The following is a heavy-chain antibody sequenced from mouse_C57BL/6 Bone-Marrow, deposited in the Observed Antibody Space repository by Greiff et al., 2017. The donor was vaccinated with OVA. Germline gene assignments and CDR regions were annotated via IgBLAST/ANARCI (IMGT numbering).Heavy chain of an antibody. CDR1: GYTFTSYW. CDR3: ARGGNYYAMDY. Sequence: QVQLQQPGAELVKPGASVKMSCKASGYTFTSYWITWVKQRPGQGLEWIGDIYPGSGSTNYNEKFKGKATLTVDTSSSTAYMQLSSLTSEDSAVYYCARGGNYYAMDYWGQGTSVTVSS. CDR2: IYPGSGST. V-gene: IGHV1-55*01. J-gene: IGHJ4*01.